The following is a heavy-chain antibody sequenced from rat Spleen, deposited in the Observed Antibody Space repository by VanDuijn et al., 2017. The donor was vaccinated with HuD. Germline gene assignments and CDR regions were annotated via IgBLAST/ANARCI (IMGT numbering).Heavy chain of an antibody. J-gene: IGHJ2*01. Sequence: EVQLVESGGGLVQPGRSLRLSCVASGFTFSNYWMTWIRQAPGKGLEWVASITNIGDKTYYPDSVKGRFTISRDNAKNTLYLQMNSLRSEDTATYYCTAGGGYWDYWGQGVMVTVSS. D-gene: IGHD1-11*01. CDR1: GFTFSNYW. V-gene: IGHV5-31*01. CDR3: TAGGGYWDY. CDR2: ITNIGDKT.